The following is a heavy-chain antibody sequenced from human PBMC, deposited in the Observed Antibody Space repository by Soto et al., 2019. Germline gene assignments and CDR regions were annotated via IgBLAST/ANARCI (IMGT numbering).Heavy chain of an antibody. CDR2: LSGSGGTT. J-gene: IGHJ4*02. CDR3: AKQRADYGSGADTFYFDS. D-gene: IGHD3-10*01. V-gene: IGHV3-23*01. Sequence: GGSLRLSCTVSGVTFSNYAMNWVRQAPGKGLEWVSSLSGSGGTTYYADSVKGRFITSRDNSKNTLYLLMNSLRAEDTALYYCAKQRADYGSGADTFYFDSWGQGALVTVSS. CDR1: GVTFSNYA.